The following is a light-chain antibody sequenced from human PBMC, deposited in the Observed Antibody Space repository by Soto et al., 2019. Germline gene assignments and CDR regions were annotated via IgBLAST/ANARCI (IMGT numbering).Light chain of an antibody. V-gene: IGKV2-30*01. CDR1: QSLVYSDGNTY. Sequence: DIVVAQSPVSLPGTLGQPAAICCGSRQSLVYSDGNTYINCFQQRACHSPRRLISEVSNRASAAPDRFSGSGSGCLCTWRIIKLEGYYVAVDYFMQTEHGPPGTVGQGTKVDIK. J-gene: IGKJ1*01. CDR2: EVS. CDR3: MQTEHGPPGT.